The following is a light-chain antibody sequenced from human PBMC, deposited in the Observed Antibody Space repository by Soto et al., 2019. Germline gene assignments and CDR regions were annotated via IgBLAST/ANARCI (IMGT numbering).Light chain of an antibody. CDR1: TSDVGGYNY. CDR2: EVS. J-gene: IGLJ1*01. CDR3: SSYTTASTYV. Sequence: QSALAQPASVSGSPGQSITVSCTGTTSDVGGYNYVSWYQQYPGKAPKLIIYEVSNRPSGISDRFSGSKSGNTASLTISGLQTEDEADFYCSSYTTASTYVFGRGTKVT. V-gene: IGLV2-14*01.